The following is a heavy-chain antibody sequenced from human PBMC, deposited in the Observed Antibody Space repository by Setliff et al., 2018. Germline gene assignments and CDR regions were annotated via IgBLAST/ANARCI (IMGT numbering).Heavy chain of an antibody. J-gene: IGHJ4*02. CDR3: ARRDSTSYYGYSFDF. Sequence: PSETLSLTCTLSGDSISRSTYYWGWIRQSPGKGLDWIGTVDRSGNTFYNPSLRSRVTIFVDTSKNQISLKLTSVSAADTAVYYCARRDSTSYYGYSFDFWGRGTLVTVSS. D-gene: IGHD3-22*01. CDR1: GDSISRSTYY. CDR2: VDRSGNT. V-gene: IGHV4-39*01.